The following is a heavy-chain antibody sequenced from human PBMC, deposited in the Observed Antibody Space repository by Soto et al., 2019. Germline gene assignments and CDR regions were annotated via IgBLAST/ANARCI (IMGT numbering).Heavy chain of an antibody. Sequence: SETLSLTCSVLGDSISDTRYYWGWIRQSPEKGLEWIGSISHDGHAYYNPSLKSRVTLFADTSRNQFSLKMKSVTVADTALYFCARQGYGDYLGGNWFDPWGQGALVTVSS. CDR1: GDSISDTRYY. CDR3: ARQGYGDYLGGNWFDP. CDR2: ISHDGHA. V-gene: IGHV4-39*01. D-gene: IGHD4-17*01. J-gene: IGHJ5*02.